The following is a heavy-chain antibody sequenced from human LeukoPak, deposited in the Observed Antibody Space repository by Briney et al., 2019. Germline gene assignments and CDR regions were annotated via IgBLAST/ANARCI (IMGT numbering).Heavy chain of an antibody. Sequence: GASLKISCKGSGSIFTSYWISWGRQLPGKGLEWMGRIDPSDSSTVYSPSFQGHVTISADKSISTAYLQWNSLKASDTAIYFCARRVAEAGSKWFDPWGQGTLVTASS. CDR3: ARRVAEAGSKWFDP. V-gene: IGHV5-10-1*01. J-gene: IGHJ5*02. CDR2: IDPSDSST. CDR1: GSIFTSYW. D-gene: IGHD6-13*01.